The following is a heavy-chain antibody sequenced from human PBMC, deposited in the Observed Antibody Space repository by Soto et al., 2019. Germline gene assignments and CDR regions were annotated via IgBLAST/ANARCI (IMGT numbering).Heavy chain of an antibody. Sequence: LRLSCAASGFTFSTYDMNWVRQAPGQGLEWVSSISSSSGHIYYADSVKGRFTISRDNAKNSLYLQMNSLRAEDTAVYYCARDSSSPYYYYVMDVWGQGTTVTVS. V-gene: IGHV3-21*01. J-gene: IGHJ6*02. CDR2: ISSSSGHI. CDR1: GFTFSTYD. CDR3: ARDSSSPYYYYVMDV. D-gene: IGHD6-6*01.